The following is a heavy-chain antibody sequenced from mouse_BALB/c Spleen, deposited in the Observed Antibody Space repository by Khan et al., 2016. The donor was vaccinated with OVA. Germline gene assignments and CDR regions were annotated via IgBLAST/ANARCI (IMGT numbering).Heavy chain of an antibody. J-gene: IGHJ1*01. D-gene: IGHD6-2*01. V-gene: IGHV9-1*02. CDR3: ARVSSYWYSDF. CDR2: INTYTGEP. CDR1: GYTFTNYG. Sequence: QIQLVQSGPELKKPGETVKISCKASGYTFTNYGMNWVKQAPGKGLKWMGWINTYTGEPTYADDFKGRFVFSLETSASTAYLQISNLENEDMTTXFCARVSSYWYSDFWGAGTTVTVSS.